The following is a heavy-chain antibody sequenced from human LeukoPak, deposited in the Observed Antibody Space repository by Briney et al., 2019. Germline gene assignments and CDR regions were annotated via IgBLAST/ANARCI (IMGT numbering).Heavy chain of an antibody. D-gene: IGHD2-2*01. CDR1: GGSISSSSYY. Sequence: SETLSLTCTVSGGSISSSSYYWGWIRQPPGKGLERIGSIYYSGSTYYNPSLKSRVTISVDTSKNQFSLKLSSVTAADTAVYYCARTPTSSTAPWFDPWGQGTLVTVSS. V-gene: IGHV4-39*07. J-gene: IGHJ5*02. CDR2: IYYSGST. CDR3: ARTPTSSTAPWFDP.